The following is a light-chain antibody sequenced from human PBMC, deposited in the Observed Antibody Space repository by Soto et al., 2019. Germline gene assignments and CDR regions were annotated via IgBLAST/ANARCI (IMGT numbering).Light chain of an antibody. J-gene: IGLJ1*01. CDR1: SSDVSDYNY. CDR3: SSYTSSSTRV. Sequence: QSALTQPASVSGSPGQSITISCTGTSSDVSDYNYVSWYQQHPGKAPKLMIYDVSNRPSGVSNRFSGSKSGNTASLTISGLQAEDEAAYYCSSYTSSSTRVFGTGTKVTVL. CDR2: DVS. V-gene: IGLV2-14*01.